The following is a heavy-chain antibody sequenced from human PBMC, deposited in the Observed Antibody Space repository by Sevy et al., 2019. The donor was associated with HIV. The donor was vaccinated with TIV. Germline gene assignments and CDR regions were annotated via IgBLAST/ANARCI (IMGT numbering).Heavy chain of an antibody. V-gene: IGHV3-7*01. CDR3: ASIVVEWKFQETYSSSWYYFDY. Sequence: GGSLRLSCAASGFTFSSYWMSWVRQAPGKGLEWVANIKQDGSEKYYVDSVKGRFTISRDNAKNSLYLQMNSLRAEDTAVYYCASIVVEWKFQETYSSSWYYFDYWGQGTLVTVSS. D-gene: IGHD6-13*01. CDR2: IKQDGSEK. CDR1: GFTFSSYW. J-gene: IGHJ4*02.